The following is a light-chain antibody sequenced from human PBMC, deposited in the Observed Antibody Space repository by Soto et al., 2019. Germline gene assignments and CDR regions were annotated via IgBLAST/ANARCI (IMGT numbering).Light chain of an antibody. CDR2: EVT. CDR1: SSDVGKNDR. CDR3: SSYTSASRYV. J-gene: IGLJ1*01. Sequence: QSALTQPPSVSGSPGQSVTISCTGTSSDVGKNDRVSWYQQPPGTAPRLIKYEVTNRPSGVPARFSGSKSGNTASLTISGLQAEDEADYFCSSYTSASRYVFGAGTKVTVL. V-gene: IGLV2-18*02.